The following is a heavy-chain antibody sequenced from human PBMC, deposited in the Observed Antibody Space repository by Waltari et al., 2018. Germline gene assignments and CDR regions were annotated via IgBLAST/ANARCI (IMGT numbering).Heavy chain of an antibody. Sequence: QITLKESGPTLVKPTQTLTLTCTFSGFSLSTSGVGVGWIRQPPGKALEWLALIYWNDDKRYSPSLKSRLTITKDTSKSQVVLTMTNMDPVDTATYYCAHRGGHDWFDPWGQGTLVTVSS. D-gene: IGHD5-12*01. CDR2: IYWNDDK. J-gene: IGHJ5*02. CDR1: GFSLSTSGVG. CDR3: AHRGGHDWFDP. V-gene: IGHV2-5*01.